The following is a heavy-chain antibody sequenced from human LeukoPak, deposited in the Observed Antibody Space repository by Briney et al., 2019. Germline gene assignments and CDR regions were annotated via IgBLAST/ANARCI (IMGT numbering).Heavy chain of an antibody. V-gene: IGHV4-59*01. CDR1: GGSISTYY. D-gene: IGHD4/OR15-4a*01. CDR3: ARGLTSSDWYFDL. J-gene: IGHJ2*01. CDR2: IHYSGST. Sequence: TSETLSPTCTVSGGSISTYYWSWIRQPPGKGLEWIAYIHYSGSTNYNPSLRSRVTISVDASKNQFSLKLSSVTAADTAVYYCARGLTSSDWYFDLWGRGTLVTVSS.